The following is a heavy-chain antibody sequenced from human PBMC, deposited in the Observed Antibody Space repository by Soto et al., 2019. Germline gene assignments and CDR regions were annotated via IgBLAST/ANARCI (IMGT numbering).Heavy chain of an antibody. J-gene: IGHJ6*02. CDR1: GGSFSGYY. CDR3: ARWGCSGGSCHYYYYYYGMDV. CDR2: INHSGST. D-gene: IGHD2-15*01. Sequence: PSETLSLTCAVYGGSFSGYYWSWIRQPPGKGLEWIGEINHSGSTNYNPSLKSRVTISVDTSKNQFSLKLSSVTAADTAVYYCARWGCSGGSCHYYYYYYGMDVWGQGTTVTVSS. V-gene: IGHV4-34*01.